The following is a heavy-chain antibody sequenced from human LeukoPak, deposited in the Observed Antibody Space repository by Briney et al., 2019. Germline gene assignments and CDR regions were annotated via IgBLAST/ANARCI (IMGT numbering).Heavy chain of an antibody. CDR2: ISSSGSTI. V-gene: IGHV3-48*03. Sequence: GGSLRLSCAASGFTFSSYEMNWVRQAPGKGLEWVSYISSSGSTIYYADSVKGRFTISRDNAKNSLYLQMNSLRAEDTAVYYCARDQEEVNVLLWFGEEGYWGQGTLVTVSS. CDR1: GFTFSSYE. CDR3: ARDQEEVNVLLWFGEEGY. J-gene: IGHJ4*02. D-gene: IGHD3-10*01.